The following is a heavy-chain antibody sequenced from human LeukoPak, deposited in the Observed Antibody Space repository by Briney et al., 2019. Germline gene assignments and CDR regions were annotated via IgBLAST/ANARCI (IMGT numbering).Heavy chain of an antibody. V-gene: IGHV4-39*01. J-gene: IGHJ6*03. Sequence: PSETLSLTCTVSGVSISSSNSYWGWIRQPPGKGLEWIGSIYYSGNTYYNASLKSQVSISIDTSKNQFSLRLTSVTAADTAVYYCARGVRYFDWLRPYYYYYYYMDVWGKGTTVTVSS. CDR1: GVSISSSNSY. CDR3: ARGVRYFDWLRPYYYYYYYMDV. CDR2: IYYSGNT. D-gene: IGHD3-9*01.